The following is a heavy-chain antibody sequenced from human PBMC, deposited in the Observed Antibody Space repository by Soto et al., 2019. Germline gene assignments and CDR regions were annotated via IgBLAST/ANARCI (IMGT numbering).Heavy chain of an antibody. CDR1: GYTFTSYG. V-gene: IGHV1-18*01. CDR3: ARDFTDIVVVPAAMLNDAFDI. D-gene: IGHD2-2*01. CDR2: ISAYNGNT. J-gene: IGHJ3*02. Sequence: ASVKVSCKASGYTFTSYGISWVRQAPGQGLEWMGWISAYNGNTNYAQKLQGRVTMTTDTSTSTAYMELRSLRSDDTAVYYCARDFTDIVVVPAAMLNDAFDIWGQGTMVTVSS.